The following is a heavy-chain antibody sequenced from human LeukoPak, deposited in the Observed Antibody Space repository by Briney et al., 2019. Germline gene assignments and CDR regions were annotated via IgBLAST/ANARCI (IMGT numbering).Heavy chain of an antibody. CDR2: IKEDASEE. CDR3: AIAAGWELGY. J-gene: IGHJ4*02. Sequence: PGGSLRLSCAVSGFTSSRHWMSWVRQTPKKGLEWVANIKEDASEENYVDSVKGRFTISRDNAKNSLYLQMNSLRAEDTAVYYCAIAAGWELGYWGQGTLVTVSS. D-gene: IGHD6-25*01. V-gene: IGHV3-7*01. CDR1: GFTSSRHW.